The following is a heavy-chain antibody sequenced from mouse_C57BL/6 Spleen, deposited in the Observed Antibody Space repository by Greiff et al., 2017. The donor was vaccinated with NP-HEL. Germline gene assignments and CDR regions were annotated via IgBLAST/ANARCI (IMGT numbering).Heavy chain of an antibody. V-gene: IGHV1-52*01. D-gene: IGHD1-1*01. J-gene: IGHJ1*03. Sequence: VQLQQPGAELVRPGSSVKLSCKASGYTFTSYWMHWVKQRPIQGLEWIGNIDPSDSETHYNQKFKDKATLTVDKSSSTAYMQLSSLTSEDSAVYYCARRDYYGSRYFDVWGTGTTVTVSS. CDR2: IDPSDSET. CDR1: GYTFTSYW. CDR3: ARRDYYGSRYFDV.